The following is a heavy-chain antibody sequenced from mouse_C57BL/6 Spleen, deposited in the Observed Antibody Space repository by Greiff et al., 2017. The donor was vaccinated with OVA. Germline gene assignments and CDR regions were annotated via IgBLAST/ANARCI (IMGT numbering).Heavy chain of an antibody. J-gene: IGHJ4*01. Sequence: VQLQESGPGLVQPSQSLSITCTVSGFSLTSYGVHWVRQSPGKGLEWLGVIWSGGSTDYNAAFISRLSISKDNSKSQVFFKMNSLQADDTAIYYCARNLLLETYYAMDYWGQGTSVTVSS. D-gene: IGHD6-2*01. V-gene: IGHV2-2*01. CDR1: GFSLTSYG. CDR2: IWSGGST. CDR3: ARNLLLETYYAMDY.